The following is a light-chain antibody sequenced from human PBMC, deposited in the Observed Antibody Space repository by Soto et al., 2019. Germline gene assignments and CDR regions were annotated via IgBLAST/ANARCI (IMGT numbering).Light chain of an antibody. Sequence: EVVMAESPATLSVAPGERARLSCRASQSVTSNYLAWYQQKPGQAPRLLIFGASTRATGIPDRFSGSGSGTDFTLTISRLEPEDFAVYYCQHYYTSYTTFGQGTKVDIK. V-gene: IGKV3-20*01. J-gene: IGKJ1*01. CDR3: QHYYTSYTT. CDR2: GAS. CDR1: QSVTSNY.